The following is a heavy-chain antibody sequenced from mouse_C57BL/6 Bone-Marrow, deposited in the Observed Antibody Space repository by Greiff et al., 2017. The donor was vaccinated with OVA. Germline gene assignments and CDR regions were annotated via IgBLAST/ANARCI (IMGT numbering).Heavy chain of an antibody. J-gene: IGHJ4*01. D-gene: IGHD1-1*01. CDR2: IWSGGST. Sequence: QVQLQQSGPGLVQPSQSLSITCTVSGFSLTSYGVHWVRQSPGKGLERLGVIWSGGSTDYNAAFISRLSISKDNSKSQVFFKMNSLQADDTAIYYCARPNYYGSRNYYAMDYWGQGTSVTVSS. V-gene: IGHV2-2*01. CDR1: GFSLTSYG. CDR3: ARPNYYGSRNYYAMDY.